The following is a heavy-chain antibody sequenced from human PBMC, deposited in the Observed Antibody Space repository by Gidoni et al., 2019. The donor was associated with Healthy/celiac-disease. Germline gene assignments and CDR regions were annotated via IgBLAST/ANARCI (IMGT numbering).Heavy chain of an antibody. Sequence: QVQLVQSGAEVKKPGASVKVSCKASGYTFTGYYKHGVRQAPGQGLEWMGWINPNSGGTNYAKKFQGRVTMTRDTSISTAYMELSRLRSDDTAVYYCARGDYSSGPHYYDGMDVWGQGTTVTVSS. V-gene: IGHV1-2*02. D-gene: IGHD6-19*01. CDR2: INPNSGGT. J-gene: IGHJ6*02. CDR3: ARGDYSSGPHYYDGMDV. CDR1: GYTFTGYY.